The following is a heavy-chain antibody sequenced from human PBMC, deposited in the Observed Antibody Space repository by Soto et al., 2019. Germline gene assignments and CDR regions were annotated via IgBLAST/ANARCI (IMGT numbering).Heavy chain of an antibody. CDR1: GFAVSSKY. V-gene: IGHV3-53*01. Sequence: EVQLVESGGGLIQPGGSLRLSCAASGFAVSSKYMTRVRQAPGKGLEWVSVIYGGVTTYYADSVKGRFTISRDTSKNTLYLQMNSLRAEDTAVYYCVQTTGWPGFDFWGQGTLVTVSS. J-gene: IGHJ4*02. CDR2: IYGGVTT. CDR3: VQTTGWPGFDF. D-gene: IGHD6-19*01.